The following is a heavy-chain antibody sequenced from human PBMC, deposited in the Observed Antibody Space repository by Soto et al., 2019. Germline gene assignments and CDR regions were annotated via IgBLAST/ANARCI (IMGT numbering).Heavy chain of an antibody. CDR2: IIPVSGAA. D-gene: IGHD2-2*01. CDR1: GGTSAGLP. Sequence: QVQLVQSGAEVKKPGSSVKVSCKASGGTSAGLPSSWVRQAPGQGLGWMGGIIPVSGAAHYAQKFQGRVTITADESTSTAYMELSSLSSQDTAVYYCATALGCRSTSCTLDYWGQGTRVIVSS. J-gene: IGHJ4*02. V-gene: IGHV1-69*01. CDR3: ATALGCRSTSCTLDY.